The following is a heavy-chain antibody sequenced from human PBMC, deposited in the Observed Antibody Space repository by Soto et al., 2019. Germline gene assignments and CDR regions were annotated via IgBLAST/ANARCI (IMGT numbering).Heavy chain of an antibody. D-gene: IGHD6-6*01. V-gene: IGHV4-34*01. CDR2: INHSGST. Sequence: PSETLSLTCAVYGGSFSGYYWSWIRQPPGKGLEWIGEINHSGSTNYNPSLKSRVTISVDTSKNQFSLKLSSVTAADTAVYYCARGRNIAARRVWFDPWGQGTLVTVS. J-gene: IGHJ5*02. CDR3: ARGRNIAARRVWFDP. CDR1: GGSFSGYY.